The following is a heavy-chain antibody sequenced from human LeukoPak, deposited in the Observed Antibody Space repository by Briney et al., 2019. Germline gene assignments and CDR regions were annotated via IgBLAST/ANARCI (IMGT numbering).Heavy chain of an antibody. V-gene: IGHV4-31*03. D-gene: IGHD4-17*01. J-gene: IGHJ4*02. CDR2: IYYSGST. CDR3: ARMTTVTAFDY. CDR1: GGSISSGGYY. Sequence: SETLSLTCTVSGGSISSGGYYWSWIRQHPGKGLEWIGYIYYSGSTYYNQTLKSRVTISVDTSKNQFSLKLSSVTAADTAVYYCARMTTVTAFDYWGQGTLVTVSS.